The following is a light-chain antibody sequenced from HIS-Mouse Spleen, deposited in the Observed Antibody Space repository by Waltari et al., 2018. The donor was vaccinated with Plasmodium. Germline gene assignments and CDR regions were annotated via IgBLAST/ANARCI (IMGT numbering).Light chain of an antibody. J-gene: IGLJ3*02. CDR2: EDS. CDR3: YSTDSSGNHRV. CDR1: ALPKNY. Sequence: SYELTQPPSVSVSPGQTARITCSGDALPKNYAYWYQQKSGQAPVLVIYEDSKRPSGIPERFSGSSSGTMATLTISGGQVEDEADYYCYSTDSSGNHRVFGGGTKLTVL. V-gene: IGLV3-10*01.